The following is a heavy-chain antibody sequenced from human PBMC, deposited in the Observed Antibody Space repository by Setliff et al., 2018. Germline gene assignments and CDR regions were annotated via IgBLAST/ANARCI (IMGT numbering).Heavy chain of an antibody. CDR2: IYYSGST. CDR1: GGSISGYY. CDR3: SSARGPSVIAGRGNYNSMDV. V-gene: IGHV4-59*01. D-gene: IGHD6-6*01. Sequence: SETLSLTCTVSGGSISGYYWSWIRQPPGKGLEWIGYIYYSGSTNHNPSLKSRVTISVDTSKNQISLKLNSVTAADTAVYYCSSARGPSVIAGRGNYNSMDVWGKGTTVTVSS. J-gene: IGHJ6*03.